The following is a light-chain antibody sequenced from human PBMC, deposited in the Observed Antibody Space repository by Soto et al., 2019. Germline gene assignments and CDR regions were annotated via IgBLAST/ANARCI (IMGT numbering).Light chain of an antibody. CDR2: GIS. V-gene: IGKV3-20*01. Sequence: EIVLTQSPGTLSLSPGERATLSCRASQSLSNRYLAWYQQKPGQAPRLLLTGISKRAPGIPDRFSGGGSGTDFALTISRLEPEDFAMYYCQQFDGSITFGGGTKVDI. J-gene: IGKJ4*01. CDR3: QQFDGSIT. CDR1: QSLSNRY.